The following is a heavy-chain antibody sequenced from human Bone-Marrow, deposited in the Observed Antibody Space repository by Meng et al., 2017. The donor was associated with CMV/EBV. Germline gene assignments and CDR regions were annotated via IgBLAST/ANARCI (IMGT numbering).Heavy chain of an antibody. CDR2: MNPNSGNT. Sequence: ASVKVSCKTSGYIFTSYGMSWVRQAPGQGLEWMGWMNPNSGNTGYAQKFQGRVTMTRNTSISTAYMELSSLRSEDTAVYDCASGIGFWGGYQTVDYYGMDVWGQGTTVTVSS. D-gene: IGHD3-3*01. CDR3: ASGIGFWGGYQTVDYYGMDV. V-gene: IGHV1-8*02. CDR1: GYIFTSYG. J-gene: IGHJ6*02.